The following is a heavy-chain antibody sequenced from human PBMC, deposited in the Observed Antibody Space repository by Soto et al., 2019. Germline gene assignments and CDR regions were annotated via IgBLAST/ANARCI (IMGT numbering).Heavy chain of an antibody. CDR1: GGSFSGYY. D-gene: IGHD3-9*01. V-gene: IGHV4-34*01. J-gene: IGHJ2*01. CDR3: ARESHDILTGPPWVWYFDL. Sequence: QVQLQQWGAGPLRPLETLSLTCGVSGGSFSGYYWAWIRQSPGTGLAWIGEINDRGSINYNPSLKSRVSISVDTSKNHYSLNLRSVTAADTAVYYCARESHDILTGPPWVWYFDLWGRGTLVTVSS. CDR2: INDRGSI.